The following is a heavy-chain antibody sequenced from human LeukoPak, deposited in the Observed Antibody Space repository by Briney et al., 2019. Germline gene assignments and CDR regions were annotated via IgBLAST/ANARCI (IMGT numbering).Heavy chain of an antibody. V-gene: IGHV1-2*06. CDR1: GYTFTRYD. CDR3: ARGYRTVGAIEYFQH. CDR2: INPNSGGT. J-gene: IGHJ1*01. Sequence: ASVKVSSKASGYTFTRYDINWVRQATGQGLEWMGRINPNSGGTNYAQKFQGRVTMTRDTSISTAYMELSRLRSDDTAVYFCARGYRTVGAIEYFQHWGQGTLVTVSS. D-gene: IGHD1-26*01.